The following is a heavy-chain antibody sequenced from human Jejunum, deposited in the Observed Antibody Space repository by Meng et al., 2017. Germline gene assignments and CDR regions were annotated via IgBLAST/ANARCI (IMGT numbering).Heavy chain of an antibody. V-gene: IGHV7-4-1*02. Sequence: ASVKVSCKASGYTFSTYGINWVRQAPGQGLEWMGWINTNTGNPTYGQGFTGRFVFSLDTSVSTTYLEISSLKAEDTAVYYCARGGIQVVTAIPVRFDPWGQGTLVTVSS. J-gene: IGHJ5*02. CDR1: GYTFSTYG. D-gene: IGHD2-21*02. CDR2: INTNTGNP. CDR3: ARGGIQVVTAIPVRFDP.